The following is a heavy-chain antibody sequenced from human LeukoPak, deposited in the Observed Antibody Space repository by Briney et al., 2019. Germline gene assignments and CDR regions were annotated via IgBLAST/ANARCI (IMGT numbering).Heavy chain of an antibody. J-gene: IGHJ5*02. V-gene: IGHV4-39*07. CDR3: ARGSGSYFRPNWFDP. D-gene: IGHD1-26*01. CDR1: GGSISSSSYY. Sequence: SETLSLTCTVSGGSISSSSYYWVWIRQPPGKGLEWIGSIYHSGSTHYNPSLKSRVTISVDTSKNQFSLKLSSVTAADTAVYYCARGSGSYFRPNWFDPWGQGTLVTVSS. CDR2: IYHSGST.